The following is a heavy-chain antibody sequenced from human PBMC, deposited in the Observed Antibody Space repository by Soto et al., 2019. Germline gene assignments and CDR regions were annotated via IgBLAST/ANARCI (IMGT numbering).Heavy chain of an antibody. CDR1: GGSFSGYY. CDR3: ARGRPNRIVVMQKPLDY. Sequence: TLSLTCAVYGGSFSGYYWSWIRQPPGKGLEWIGEINHSGSTNYNPSLKSRVTISVDTSKNQFSLKLSSVTAADTAVYYCARGRPNRIVVMQKPLDYWGQGTLVTVSS. J-gene: IGHJ4*02. V-gene: IGHV4-34*01. D-gene: IGHD3-22*01. CDR2: INHSGST.